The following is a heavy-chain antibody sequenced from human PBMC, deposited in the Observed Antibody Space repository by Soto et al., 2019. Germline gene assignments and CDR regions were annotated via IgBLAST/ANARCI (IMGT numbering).Heavy chain of an antibody. CDR3: ARVGIFGVVSGSSSYYGMYV. V-gene: IGHV1-69*13. CDR1: GGTFSSYA. J-gene: IGHJ6*02. CDR2: IIPIFGTA. Sequence: ASVKVSCKASGGTFSSYAISWVRQAPGQGLEWMGGIIPIFGTANYAQKFQGRVTITADESTSTAYMELSSLRSEDTAVYYCARVGIFGVVSGSSSYYGMYVWG. D-gene: IGHD3-3*01.